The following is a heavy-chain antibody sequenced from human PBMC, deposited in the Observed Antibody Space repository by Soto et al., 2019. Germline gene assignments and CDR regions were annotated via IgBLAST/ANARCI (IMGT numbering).Heavy chain of an antibody. CDR2: IYHSGST. CDR1: GGSISSNNW. CDR3: ARSRGGYFDY. Sequence: SETLSLTCAVSGGSISSNNWWSWVRQPPGKGLEWIGEIYHSGSTNYNPSLKSRVTISVDTSKNQFSLKLSSVTAADTAVYYCARSRGGYFDYWGQGTLVTVSS. J-gene: IGHJ4*02. V-gene: IGHV4-4*02. D-gene: IGHD3-16*01.